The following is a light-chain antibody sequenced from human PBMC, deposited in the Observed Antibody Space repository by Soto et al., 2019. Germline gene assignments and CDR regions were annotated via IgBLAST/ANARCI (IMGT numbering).Light chain of an antibody. V-gene: IGKV3-20*01. CDR1: QSVNTY. Sequence: EIVLTQSPGTLSLSPGERATLSCRASQSVNTYLAWYQQKPGQAPRLLIYGASSRATDIPDKFSGSGSVTDFTLTIRRLEPEDFAVYYCQQYGSSPRTFGRGTKVEIK. J-gene: IGKJ1*01. CDR2: GAS. CDR3: QQYGSSPRT.